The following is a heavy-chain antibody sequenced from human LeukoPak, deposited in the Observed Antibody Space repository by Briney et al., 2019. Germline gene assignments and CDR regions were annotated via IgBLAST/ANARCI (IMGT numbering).Heavy chain of an antibody. CDR3: ARDTYDILTGFLVTMDYYYMDV. D-gene: IGHD3-9*01. Sequence: ASVKVSCKASGYTFTSYYMHWVRQAPGQGLEWMGIINPSGGSTSYAQKFQGKVTMTRDTSTSTVYMELSSLRSEDTAVYYCARDTYDILTGFLVTMDYYYMDVWGKGTTVTVSS. V-gene: IGHV1-46*01. CDR2: INPSGGST. CDR1: GYTFTSYY. J-gene: IGHJ6*03.